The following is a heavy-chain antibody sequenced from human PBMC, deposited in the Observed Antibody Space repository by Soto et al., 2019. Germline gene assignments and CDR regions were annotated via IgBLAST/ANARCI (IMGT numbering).Heavy chain of an antibody. D-gene: IGHD2-2*01. V-gene: IGHV3-30-3*01. CDR1: GFTFSGYA. CDR2: ISYDGNNK. J-gene: IGHJ6*02. CDR3: ARAMSTSSYYYYYGMDV. Sequence: GGSLRLSCVASGFTFSGYAIHWVRQAPDKGLEWVTLISYDGNNKYYADSVKGRFTVSRDNSRNTLYLQMHSLGDEDTAVYYCARAMSTSSYYYYYGMDVWGQGTTVTVSS.